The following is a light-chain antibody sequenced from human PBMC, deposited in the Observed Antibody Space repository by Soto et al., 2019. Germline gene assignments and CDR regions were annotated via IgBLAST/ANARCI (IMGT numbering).Light chain of an antibody. CDR1: QNIGVY. Sequence: DIQMTQSPSSLSASVGDRVTITCRASQNIGVYLNWYQKKPGKAPKLLIHAASSLHSGVPSTFSGSGSGTDFALTISSLQPEDFVTYYCHQTAANPWTFAQGTRWIS. J-gene: IGKJ1*01. CDR3: HQTAANPWT. V-gene: IGKV1-39*01. CDR2: AAS.